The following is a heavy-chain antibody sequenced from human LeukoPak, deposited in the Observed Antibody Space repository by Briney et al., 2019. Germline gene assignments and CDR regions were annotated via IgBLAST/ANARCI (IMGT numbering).Heavy chain of an antibody. D-gene: IGHD4-17*01. CDR2: INPDGSQT. V-gene: IGHV3-7*01. Sequence: GGSLRLSCAASGSTFSSYWMNWVRQAPGKGLEWVALINPDGSQTNYVDSVKGRLTISRDNAENSLYLQMNSPRAEDTAVYYCARDLGYGALDPWGQGTLVTVSS. CDR3: ARDLGYGALDP. J-gene: IGHJ5*02. CDR1: GSTFSSYW.